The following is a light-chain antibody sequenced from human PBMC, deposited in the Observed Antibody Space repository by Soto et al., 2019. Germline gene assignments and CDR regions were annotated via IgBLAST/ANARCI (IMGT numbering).Light chain of an antibody. CDR3: CSYAGGYTFV. V-gene: IGLV2-11*01. CDR2: DVN. J-gene: IGLJ1*01. Sequence: QSALTQPRSVSGSPGQSVTISCTGTSSDVGSYNYVSCYQQHPGKAPKLMIYDVNKRPSGVPDRFSGSKSGNTASLTISGLQAEDEADYYCCSYAGGYTFVFGTGTKLTVL. CDR1: SSDVGSYNY.